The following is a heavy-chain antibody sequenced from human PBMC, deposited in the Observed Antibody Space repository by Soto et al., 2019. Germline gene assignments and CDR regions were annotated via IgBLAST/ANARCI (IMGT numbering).Heavy chain of an antibody. D-gene: IGHD3-22*01. CDR1: CASVTSDDYY. CDR2: IYHSGST. V-gene: IGHV4-30-4*01. CDR3: ARDPIFYYASSGYGGSYFDY. Sequence: SETLSLTCAVSCASVTSDDYYWSWIRQPPGKGLEWIGYIYHSGSTYYNPSLKSRVSISIDTSQNQFSLKLTSLTAADTAVYYCARDPIFYYASSGYGGSYFDYWGQGSRVTVSS. J-gene: IGHJ4*02.